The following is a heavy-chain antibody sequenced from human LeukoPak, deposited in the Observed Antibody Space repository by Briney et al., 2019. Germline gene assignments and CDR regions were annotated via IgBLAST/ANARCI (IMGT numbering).Heavy chain of an antibody. D-gene: IGHD6-19*01. V-gene: IGHV4-59*01. CDR2: MYHSGST. CDR3: ARDKELAVAGFDY. CDR1: GSSISRYY. Sequence: SETLSLTCSVSGSSISRYYWSWIRQPPGKGLEWIGYMYHSGSTNYNPSLKSRVTMSEDTSKNQFSLKLRSVTAADTAVYYCARDKELAVAGFDYWGQGTLVTVSS. J-gene: IGHJ4*02.